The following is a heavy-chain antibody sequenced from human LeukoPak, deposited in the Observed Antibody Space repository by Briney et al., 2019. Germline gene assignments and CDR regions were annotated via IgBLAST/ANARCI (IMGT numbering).Heavy chain of an antibody. CDR2: INPNSGGT. CDR3: ARAAGIAVAGTSLDY. D-gene: IGHD6-19*01. V-gene: IGHV1-2*02. J-gene: IGHJ4*02. Sequence: PEASVKVSCKASGYTFTGYYMHWVRQAPGQGLEWMGWINPNSGGTNYAQKFQGGVTMTRDTSISTAYMELSRLRSDDTAVYYCARAAGIAVAGTSLDYWGQGTLVTVSS. CDR1: GYTFTGYY.